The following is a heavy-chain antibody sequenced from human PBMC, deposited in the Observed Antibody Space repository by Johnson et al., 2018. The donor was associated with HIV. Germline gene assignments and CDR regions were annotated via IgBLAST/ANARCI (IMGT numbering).Heavy chain of an antibody. CDR1: GFTFSSYA. CDR2: INWNGGRT. Sequence: VQLVESGGVLEQPGRSLRLSCAASGFTFSSYAMHWVRQAPGKGLEWVSGINWNGGRTGYADSVKGRFTISRDSAKNSLYLQMSILRAEDTALYYCAREDSGYVPDAFDIWGQGTMVTVSS. CDR3: AREDSGYVPDAFDI. D-gene: IGHD5-12*01. J-gene: IGHJ3*02. V-gene: IGHV3-20*04.